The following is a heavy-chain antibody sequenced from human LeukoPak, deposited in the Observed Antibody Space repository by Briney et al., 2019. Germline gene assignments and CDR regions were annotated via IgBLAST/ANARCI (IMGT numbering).Heavy chain of an antibody. CDR1: GFTFSTYA. J-gene: IGHJ4*02. D-gene: IGHD4-17*01. CDR2: ISGSSGST. Sequence: GGSLRLSCAASGFTFSTYAMTWVRQAPGRGLEWVSTISGSSGSTDYADSAKGRFTVSRDNSRNTLYLQMHSVRVDDTAVYYCAKGLSATSMGIDYWGQGTLVTVSS. CDR3: AKGLSATSMGIDY. V-gene: IGHV3-23*01.